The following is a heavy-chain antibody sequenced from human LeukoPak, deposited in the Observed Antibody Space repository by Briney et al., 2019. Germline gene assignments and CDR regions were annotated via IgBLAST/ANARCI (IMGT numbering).Heavy chain of an antibody. J-gene: IGHJ3*02. Sequence: SETLSLTCAVYGGSFSGYYWSWIRQPPGKGLEWIGEINHSGSTNYNPSLKSRVTISVDTSKNQFSLKLSSVTAADTAVYYCARDPDYSNLDAFDIWGQGTMVTVSS. CDR3: ARDPDYSNLDAFDI. CDR1: GGSFSGYY. D-gene: IGHD4-11*01. V-gene: IGHV4-34*01. CDR2: INHSGST.